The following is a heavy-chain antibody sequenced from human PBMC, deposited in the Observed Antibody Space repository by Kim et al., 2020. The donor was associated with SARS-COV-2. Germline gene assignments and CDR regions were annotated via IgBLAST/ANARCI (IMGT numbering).Heavy chain of an antibody. CDR3: AKDRGSYLYY. CDR2: GST. J-gene: IGHJ4*02. Sequence: GSTYYADSGKGRFTTSRDNSKNTLYLQMNSLRAEDTAVYYCAKDRGSYLYYWGQGTLVTVSS. D-gene: IGHD5-12*01. V-gene: IGHV3-23*01.